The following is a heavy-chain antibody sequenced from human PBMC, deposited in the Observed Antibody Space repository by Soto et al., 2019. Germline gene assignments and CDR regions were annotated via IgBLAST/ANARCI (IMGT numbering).Heavy chain of an antibody. D-gene: IGHD2-2*01. Sequence: ESGPTLVNPTETLTLTCTVSGLSLSTGKLGVSWIRQPPGKALEWLAHIFSNDDKSYSTSLRSRVTISKDTSRSQVVLTMTNMDPLYSGTYYCALIKDCSRTDCYLASFDPWGQ. CDR3: ALIKDCSRTDCYLASFDP. V-gene: IGHV2-26*01. CDR1: GLSLSTGKLG. CDR2: IFSNDDK. J-gene: IGHJ5*02.